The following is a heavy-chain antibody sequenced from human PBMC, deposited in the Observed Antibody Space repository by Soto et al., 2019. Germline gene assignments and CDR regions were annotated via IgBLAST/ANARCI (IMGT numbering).Heavy chain of an antibody. CDR3: ARVWSGYHGGFDY. CDR2: IYYSGST. Sequence: PSETLSLTCTVSGGSVRSGSYYWSWIRQPPGKGLEWIGYIYYSGSTNYNPSLKSRLTISVDTSKNQFSLKLSSVTAADTAVYYCARVWSGYHGGFDYWGQGTLVTVSS. D-gene: IGHD3-3*01. J-gene: IGHJ4*02. CDR1: GGSVRSGSYY. V-gene: IGHV4-61*01.